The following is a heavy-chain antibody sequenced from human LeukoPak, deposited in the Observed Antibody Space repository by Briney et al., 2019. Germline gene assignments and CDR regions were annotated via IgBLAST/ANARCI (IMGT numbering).Heavy chain of an antibody. J-gene: IGHJ4*02. CDR3: ARALIAADNY. V-gene: IGHV3-7*04. CDR2: IRRGGSRE. Sequence: GGSLRLSCAASGFTISNYWMNWVRQAPGKGLEWLGNIRRGGSREYYVDSVKGRSTLSRANTKNSLYLQMNSLRVEDTAAYYWARALIAADNYWGQGTLVTVSS. D-gene: IGHD6-6*01. CDR1: GFTISNYW.